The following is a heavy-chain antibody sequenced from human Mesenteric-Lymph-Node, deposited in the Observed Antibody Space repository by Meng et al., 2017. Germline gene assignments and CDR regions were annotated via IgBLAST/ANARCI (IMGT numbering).Heavy chain of an antibody. CDR1: GGSVSSGGYY. J-gene: IGHJ4*02. D-gene: IGHD6-19*01. V-gene: IGHV4-31*03. CDR3: ARVSSGWDYFDY. Sequence: QVQLQGPGPGLVKPSQTLSLTCTVSGGSVSSGGYYWTWIRQHPGKGLEWFGHIYYSGSTFYNPSLKRRVIISIDTSKNQFSLNLRSVTAADTAVYYRARVSSGWDYFDYWGQGTLVTVSS. CDR2: IYYSGST.